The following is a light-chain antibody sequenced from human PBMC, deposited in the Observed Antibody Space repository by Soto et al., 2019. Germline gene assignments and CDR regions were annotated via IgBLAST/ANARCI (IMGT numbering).Light chain of an antibody. Sequence: DIQTTQSPSSLSATVGDRVTITCRASQGILDYVAWYQQKPGKAPKLLIYAASTLPSGVPSRFSGSGSGTDFALTISSLQPEDVATYYCQKYNTAPQTFGQGTKVEIK. CDR1: QGILDY. J-gene: IGKJ1*01. CDR3: QKYNTAPQT. CDR2: AAS. V-gene: IGKV1-27*01.